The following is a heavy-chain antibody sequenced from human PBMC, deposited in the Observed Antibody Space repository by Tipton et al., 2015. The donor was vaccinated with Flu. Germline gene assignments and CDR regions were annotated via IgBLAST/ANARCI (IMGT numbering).Heavy chain of an antibody. J-gene: IGHJ4*02. D-gene: IGHD5-18*01. CDR3: TREDKKTWIQLSLD. V-gene: IGHV3-48*03. CDR2: ISSSGRTT. Sequence: SLRLSCAASGFTFSSFEMNWVRQAPGKGLEWVSYISSSGRTTNYADSVKGRFTISRENGKNSVYLQMNSLRAEDTAMYYCTREDKKTWIQLSLDWGQGALVTVTS. CDR1: GFTFSSFE.